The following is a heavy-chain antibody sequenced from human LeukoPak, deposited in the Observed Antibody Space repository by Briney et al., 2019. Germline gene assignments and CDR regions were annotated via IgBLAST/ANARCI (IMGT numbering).Heavy chain of an antibody. J-gene: IGHJ4*02. CDR1: GGSITSSNYY. V-gene: IGHV4-61*01. D-gene: IGHD3-3*01. CDR3: ARGAWGITIFGVVITYFDY. Sequence: PSETLSLTCIVSGGSITSSNYYWSWIRQPPGKGLEWIGYIYYSGSTNYNPSLKSRVTISVDTSKNQFSLKLSSVTAADTAVYYCARGAWGITIFGVVITYFDYWGQGTLVTVSS. CDR2: IYYSGST.